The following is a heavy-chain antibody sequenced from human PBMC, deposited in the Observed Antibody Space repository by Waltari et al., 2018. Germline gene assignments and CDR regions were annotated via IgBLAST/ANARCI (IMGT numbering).Heavy chain of an antibody. V-gene: IGHV4-39*07. CDR2: IYYSGST. CDR3: ARDHRVRGFDY. Sequence: QLQLQESGPGLVKPSETLSLTCTVSGGSISSSSYYWGWIRQPPGKGLEWIGSIYYSGSTYYNPSLKSRVTISVDTSKNQFSLKLSSVTAADTAVYYCARDHRVRGFDYWGQGTLVTVSS. D-gene: IGHD3-10*01. J-gene: IGHJ4*02. CDR1: GGSISSSSYY.